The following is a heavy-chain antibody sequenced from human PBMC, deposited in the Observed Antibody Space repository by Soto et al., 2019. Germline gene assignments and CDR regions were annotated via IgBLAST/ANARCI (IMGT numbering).Heavy chain of an antibody. V-gene: IGHV4-34*01. CDR2: INHSGST. CDR1: GGSISGYY. CDR3: ARGFYYYDSSGKRNWFDP. J-gene: IGHJ5*02. Sequence: PSETLSLTCAVYGGSISGYYCSWLRQPPGKGLEWIGEINHSGSTNYNPSLKSRVTISVDTSKNQFSLKLSSVTAADTAVYYCARGFYYYDSSGKRNWFDPWGQGTLVTVSS. D-gene: IGHD3-22*01.